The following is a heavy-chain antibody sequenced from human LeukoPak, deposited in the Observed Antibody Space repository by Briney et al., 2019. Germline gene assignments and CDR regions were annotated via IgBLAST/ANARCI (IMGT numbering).Heavy chain of an antibody. CDR1: GFTFSNFW. J-gene: IGHJ4*02. Sequence: GGSLRLSCAVSGFTFSNFWMSWVRQAPGRGLEWVANIHPEGNEKYHVESVKGRFTISRDNAKNLLFLQMNGLRVEDTAVYYCARGNDFSGDHWGQGTLVTVSS. V-gene: IGHV3-7*04. CDR2: IHPEGNEK. D-gene: IGHD1-1*01. CDR3: ARGNDFSGDH.